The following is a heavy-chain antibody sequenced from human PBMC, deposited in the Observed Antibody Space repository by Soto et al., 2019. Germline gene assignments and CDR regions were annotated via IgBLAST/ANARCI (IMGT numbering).Heavy chain of an antibody. J-gene: IGHJ1*01. V-gene: IGHV4-34*01. CDR2: INHSGST. Sequence: PSETLSLTCAVYGGSFSGYYWSWIRQPPEKGLEWIGEINHSGSTNYNPPLKSRVTISVDTSKNQFSLKLSSVTAADTAVYYCARGYCSGGSCYWSAEYFQHWGQGTLVTVSS. CDR1: GGSFSGYY. D-gene: IGHD2-15*01. CDR3: ARGYCSGGSCYWSAEYFQH.